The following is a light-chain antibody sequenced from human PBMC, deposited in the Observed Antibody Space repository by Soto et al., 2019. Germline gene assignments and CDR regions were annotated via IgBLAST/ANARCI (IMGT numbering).Light chain of an antibody. J-gene: IGKJ5*01. V-gene: IGKV3-20*01. CDR3: QQYGTAPIT. CDR2: SAS. Sequence: EIVLTQSPGTLSLSPGEGATLSCRASQSVSSGYLAWYQQKPGQTPRLLIYSASSRATGIPDRFSGSGSGTDFTLTISRLEPEDSAMYYCQQYGTAPITFGQGTRLEIK. CDR1: QSVSSGY.